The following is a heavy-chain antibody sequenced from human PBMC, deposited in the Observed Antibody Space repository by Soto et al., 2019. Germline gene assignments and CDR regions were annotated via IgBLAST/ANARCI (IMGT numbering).Heavy chain of an antibody. J-gene: IGHJ4*02. CDR3: AKDLGRDYYDSSGYPVIGEFDY. Sequence: GGSLRLSCAASGFTFDDYIMHWVRQAPGKGLEWVSLISWDGGSTYYADSVKGRFTISRDNSKNSLYLQMNSLRTEDTALYYCAKDLGRDYYDSSGYPVIGEFDYWGQGTLVTVSS. V-gene: IGHV3-43*01. CDR1: GFTFDDYI. CDR2: ISWDGGST. D-gene: IGHD3-22*01.